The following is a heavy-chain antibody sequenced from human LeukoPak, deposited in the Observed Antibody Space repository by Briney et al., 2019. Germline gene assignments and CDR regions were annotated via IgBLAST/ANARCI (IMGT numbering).Heavy chain of an antibody. CDR1: GFTFSDYA. J-gene: IGHJ1*01. V-gene: IGHV3-43*02. D-gene: IGHD3-10*01. Sequence: GXSLRLSCAASGFTFSDYAIHWVRQAPGKGVEWVSLMSGEGEKTYYAESVKGRFTISRDNGKKSLFLQKSSVRPEDTAFYYCAKRADYGSGIFQHWGQGALVIVSS. CDR2: MSGEGEKT. CDR3: AKRADYGSGIFQH.